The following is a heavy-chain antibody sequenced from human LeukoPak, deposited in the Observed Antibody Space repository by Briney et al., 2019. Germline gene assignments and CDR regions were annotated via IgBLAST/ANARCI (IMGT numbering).Heavy chain of an antibody. CDR1: GYTFTSYG. J-gene: IGHJ4*02. Sequence: ASVKVCCKASGYTFTSYGISWVRRAAGQGLEWMGGIGVYIGNTNYAQKHQGRVTMTTDTSTSPAYMELRSLRSDDTAVYYCARDLLRASFDHWGQGTLVTVSS. D-gene: IGHD4-17*01. CDR2: IGVYIGNT. CDR3: ARDLLRASFDH. V-gene: IGHV1-18*01.